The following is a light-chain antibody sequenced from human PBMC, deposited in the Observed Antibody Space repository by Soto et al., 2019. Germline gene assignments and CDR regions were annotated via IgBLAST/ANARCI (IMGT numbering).Light chain of an antibody. J-gene: IGKJ1*01. CDR3: QQYGSSPRT. V-gene: IGKV3-20*01. CDR2: GAS. CDR1: QSVSSSY. Sequence: EIVLTQSPGTLSLSPGERATLSCRASQSVSSSYLAWYQQKHGQAPRLLINGASSRATGIPDRFSGSGSGTAFTLTISRLAPEDFAVYYCQQYGSSPRTFGQGTKVEIK.